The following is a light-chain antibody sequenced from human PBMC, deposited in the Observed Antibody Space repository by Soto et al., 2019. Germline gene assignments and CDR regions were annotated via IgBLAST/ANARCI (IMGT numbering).Light chain of an antibody. Sequence: EIVLTQSPGTLSLSPGERATLSCRASQSVSSNYLAWYQQKPGQAPRLLIYGASSRATGIPDRFIGSGSGTDFTLAISRLGPEDLAVYYCQGYGGSPPVTFGGRTKVEIK. J-gene: IGKJ4*01. CDR3: QGYGGSPPVT. CDR2: GAS. CDR1: QSVSSNY. V-gene: IGKV3-20*01.